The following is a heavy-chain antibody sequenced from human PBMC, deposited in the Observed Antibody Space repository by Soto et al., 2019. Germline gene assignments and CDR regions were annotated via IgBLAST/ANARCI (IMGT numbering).Heavy chain of an antibody. D-gene: IGHD6-19*01. J-gene: IGHJ4*02. V-gene: IGHV3-23*01. CDR3: ATFITVTGPGWGRASEY. Sequence: VHLLESRGGLVQPGGSLRLSCATSGFNFNNYAMSWVRQAPGERLEWVSFISSSGGTTYYADSVKGRFTISRDNSRNTVFLQMNTLGAEDTAIYYCATFITVTGPGWGRASEYWGQGTRVTVSS. CDR1: GFNFNNYA. CDR2: ISSSGGTT.